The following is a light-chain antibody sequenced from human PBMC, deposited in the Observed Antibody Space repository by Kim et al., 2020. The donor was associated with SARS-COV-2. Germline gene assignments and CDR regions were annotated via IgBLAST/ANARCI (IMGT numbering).Light chain of an antibody. CDR1: SNDVGGYTY. J-gene: IGLJ2*01. V-gene: IGLV2-14*03. CDR2: DVN. CDR3: SSYAARATVV. Sequence: GQSITISCIGTSNDVGGYTYVSWYQQHPGKAPKLMIYDVNNRPSGVSDRFSGSKSGNTASLTISGLQAEDEADYYCSSYAARATVVFGGGTQLTVL.